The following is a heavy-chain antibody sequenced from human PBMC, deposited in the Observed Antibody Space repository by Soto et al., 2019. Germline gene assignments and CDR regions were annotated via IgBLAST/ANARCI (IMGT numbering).Heavy chain of an antibody. Sequence: GGSLRLSCAASGFILSDHHMDWGRQAPGKGLEWVGRTRNKVYSYTTAYAASVRGRFTISRDDSKNSLFLQMNSLTPDDSAVYYCARAVAGSDYWGLGTLVTVSS. CDR3: ARAVAGSDY. J-gene: IGHJ4*02. D-gene: IGHD6-19*01. CDR2: TRNKVYSYTT. CDR1: GFILSDHH. V-gene: IGHV3-72*01.